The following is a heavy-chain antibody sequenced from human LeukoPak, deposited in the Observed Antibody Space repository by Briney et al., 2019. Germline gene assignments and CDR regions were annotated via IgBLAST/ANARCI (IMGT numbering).Heavy chain of an antibody. CDR1: GYTFTVYY. Sequence: ASVKLSCKASGYTFTVYYMHWVRQAPGQGLELMGCINPNSGGTNYAQKFQGRVTMTRDKSISTAYMAMRRLRSDATAVYYCARGPRWEPFYYGMDVWGQGTTVTVSS. D-gene: IGHD1-26*01. CDR3: ARGPRWEPFYYGMDV. J-gene: IGHJ6*02. CDR2: INPNSGGT. V-gene: IGHV1-2*02.